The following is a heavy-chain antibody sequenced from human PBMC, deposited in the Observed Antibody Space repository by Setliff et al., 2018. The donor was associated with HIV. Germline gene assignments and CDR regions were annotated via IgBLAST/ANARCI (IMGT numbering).Heavy chain of an antibody. CDR1: GGSISSYY. J-gene: IGHJ6*03. CDR3: ARVYSSGYYRAGGYYMDV. CDR2: IYYNGNT. D-gene: IGHD3-22*01. Sequence: KASETLSLTCTVSGGSISSYYWSWIRQPPGKGLEWIGYIYYNGNTNYNPSLKSRVTISVDTSKNQLSLKLSSVTAADTAVYYCARVYSSGYYRAGGYYMDVWGKGTTVTVSS. V-gene: IGHV4-59*01.